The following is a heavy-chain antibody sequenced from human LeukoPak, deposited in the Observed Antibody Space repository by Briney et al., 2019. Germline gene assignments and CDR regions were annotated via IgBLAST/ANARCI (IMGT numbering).Heavy chain of an antibody. J-gene: IGHJ5*02. CDR1: GFIFSSYN. V-gene: IGHV3-21*01. CDR3: ARVLGAEYYDFWSGLYWFDP. CDR2: ISSSSSYI. Sequence: GGSLRLSCAASGFIFSSYNMIWVRQAPGKGLEWVSSISSSSSYIYYADSVKGRFTISRDNAKNSLYLQMNSLRAEDTAVYYCARVLGAEYYDFWSGLYWFDPWGQGTLVTVSS. D-gene: IGHD3-3*01.